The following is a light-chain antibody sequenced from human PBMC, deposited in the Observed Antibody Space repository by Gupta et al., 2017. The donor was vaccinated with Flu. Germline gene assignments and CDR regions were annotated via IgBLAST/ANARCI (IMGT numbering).Light chain of an antibody. V-gene: IGKV1-39*01. CDR1: QIISNY. CDR2: AAS. Sequence: DIQMTQSPSSLSASVGDRVTITCRASQIISNYLNWFQQRPGKAPKLLIYAASSLQSGVPSRFSGSGSGTDFTLTISSLQTEDFATYYCQQRDSIPRTFGGGTKVEIK. CDR3: QQRDSIPRT. J-gene: IGKJ4*01.